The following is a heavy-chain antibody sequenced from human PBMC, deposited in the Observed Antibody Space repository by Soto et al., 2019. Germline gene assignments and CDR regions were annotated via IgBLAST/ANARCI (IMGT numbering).Heavy chain of an antibody. Sequence: EVQLVESGGGLVQPGGSLRLSCAASGFTFSSYWMHWVRQAPGKGLVWVSRINSDGSSTSYADSVKGRFTISRDNAKKTLDLQMNSLRAEDTAVYYCARGSPHYDILTGYGLISHYYYYGMDVWGQGTTVTVSS. CDR3: ARGSPHYDILTGYGLISHYYYYGMDV. CDR1: GFTFSSYW. D-gene: IGHD3-9*01. V-gene: IGHV3-74*01. CDR2: INSDGSST. J-gene: IGHJ6*02.